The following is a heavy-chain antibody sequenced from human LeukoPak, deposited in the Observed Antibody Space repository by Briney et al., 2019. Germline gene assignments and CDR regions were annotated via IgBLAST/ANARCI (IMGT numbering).Heavy chain of an antibody. J-gene: IGHJ6*02. CDR1: GFTVSSNY. D-gene: IGHD1-26*01. CDR2: IYSGGST. CDR3: ARGMPTLPQSTYYYYYGMDV. V-gene: IGHV3-66*01. Sequence: PGGSLRLSCAASGFTVSSNYMSWVRQAPGKGLEWVSVIYSGGSTYYADSVKGRFTISRDNSKNTLYLQMNSLRAEDTAVYYCARGMPTLPQSTYYYYYGMDVWGQGTTVTVSS.